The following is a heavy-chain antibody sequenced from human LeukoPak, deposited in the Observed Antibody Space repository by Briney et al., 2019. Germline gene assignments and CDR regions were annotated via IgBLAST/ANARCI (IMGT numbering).Heavy chain of an antibody. V-gene: IGHV3-23*01. J-gene: IGHJ4*02. CDR3: ARNEYETLDY. CDR2: TVGNGGST. CDR1: GFTFSSYA. D-gene: IGHD2/OR15-2a*01. Sequence: KSGGSLRLSCAASGFTFSSYAMSWVRQAPGKGLEWVSTTVGNGGSTYYADSVKGRFTISRDNSKNTLYLQMNGLRAEDTARYYCARNEYETLDYWGQGTLVTVSS.